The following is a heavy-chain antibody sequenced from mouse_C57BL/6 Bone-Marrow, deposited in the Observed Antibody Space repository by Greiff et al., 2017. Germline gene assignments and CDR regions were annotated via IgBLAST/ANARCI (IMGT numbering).Heavy chain of an antibody. CDR2: INPSSGYT. CDR3: ARYHYGSSYGY. CDR1: GYTFTSYT. V-gene: IGHV1-4*01. Sequence: QFHVNQSGAELARPGASVKMFCKSSGYTFTSYTMHWVKQRPGQGLEWIGYINPSSGYTKYTQKFNDKATLTADKSSSTAYMQLSSLTSEDSAVYYCARYHYGSSYGYWGQGTTLTVSS. J-gene: IGHJ2*01. D-gene: IGHD1-1*01.